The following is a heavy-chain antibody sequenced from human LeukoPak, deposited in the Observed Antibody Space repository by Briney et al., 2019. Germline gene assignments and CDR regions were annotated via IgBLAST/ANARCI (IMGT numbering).Heavy chain of an antibody. Sequence: GGSLRLSCAASGFTFSSYSMNWVRQAPGKGLEWVSSISSSSSYIYYADPVKGRFTISRDNAKNSLYLQMNSLRAEDTAVYYCASLDIVVVPAAIPDYYYGMDVWGQGTTVTVSS. D-gene: IGHD2-2*02. CDR2: ISSSSSYI. V-gene: IGHV3-21*01. CDR3: ASLDIVVVPAAIPDYYYGMDV. J-gene: IGHJ6*02. CDR1: GFTFSSYS.